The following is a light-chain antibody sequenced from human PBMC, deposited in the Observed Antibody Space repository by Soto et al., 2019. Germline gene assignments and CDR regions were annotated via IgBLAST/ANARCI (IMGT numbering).Light chain of an antibody. V-gene: IGKV1-39*01. CDR2: GAS. Sequence: DVRMTQSPSSLSASVGDTITITCRASRTINTYLNWFQQKPGEPPRLLIYGASTLHDGVPSRFSGSGSGADFTLTISGLQPEDFVSYHCQQTYSVISFGGGIKV. CDR3: QQTYSVIS. CDR1: RTINTY. J-gene: IGKJ4*01.